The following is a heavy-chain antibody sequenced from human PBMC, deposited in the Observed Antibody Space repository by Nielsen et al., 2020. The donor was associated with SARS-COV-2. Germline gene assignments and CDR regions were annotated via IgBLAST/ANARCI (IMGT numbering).Heavy chain of an antibody. CDR1: GFTFSSLW. Sequence: GESLKISCAASGFTFSSLWMSWVRQVPGKGLEWVADIKPDGSEKVYVDSVKGRFTISRDNAKNSMSLQMNSLRVEDTAVYYYARDWSRAFDVWGQGTMVTVSS. J-gene: IGHJ3*01. CDR3: ARDWSRAFDV. V-gene: IGHV3-7*01. CDR2: IKPDGSEK.